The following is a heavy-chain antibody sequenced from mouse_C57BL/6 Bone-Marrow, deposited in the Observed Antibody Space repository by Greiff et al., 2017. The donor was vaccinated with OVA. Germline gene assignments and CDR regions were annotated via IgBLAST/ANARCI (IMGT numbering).Heavy chain of an antibody. V-gene: IGHV1-55*01. Sequence: QVQLQQPGAELVKPGASVKMSCKASGYTFTSYWITWLKPRPGQGLEWIGDIYPGSGSTNYNEKFKSKATLTVDTSSSTAYMQLSSLTSEDSAVYYCARSTFTTDVGFDYWGQGTTLTVSS. CDR2: IYPGSGST. J-gene: IGHJ2*01. CDR1: GYTFTSYW. D-gene: IGHD1-1*01. CDR3: ARSTFTTDVGFDY.